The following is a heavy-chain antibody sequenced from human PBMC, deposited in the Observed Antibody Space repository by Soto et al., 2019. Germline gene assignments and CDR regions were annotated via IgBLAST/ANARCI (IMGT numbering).Heavy chain of an antibody. J-gene: IGHJ4*02. CDR2: INSDGSST. CDR3: VRVPNTDMFDY. V-gene: IGHV3-74*01. D-gene: IGHD5-18*01. Sequence: GGSLRLSCSASGFTFINYWLHWVRQAPGKGLVWVSRINSDGSSTSYADSVKGRFTISRDNAKNTLYLQMNSLRAEDTAVYYCVRVPNTDMFDYWGQRTLVTVS. CDR1: GFTFINYW.